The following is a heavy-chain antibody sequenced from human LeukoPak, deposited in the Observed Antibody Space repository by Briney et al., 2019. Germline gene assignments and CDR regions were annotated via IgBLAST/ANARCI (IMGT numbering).Heavy chain of an antibody. CDR1: GGSISSSGYY. V-gene: IGHV4-39*01. Sequence: PSETLSLTCSVSGGSISSSGYYWGWIRQPPGKGLEWIGTIYYSGSTYYNPSLKSRVTISVDTSKNQFSLKLSSVTAADTAVYYCARTPRGYYYYYYMDVWGKGTTVTISS. J-gene: IGHJ6*03. CDR3: ARTPRGYYYYYYMDV. CDR2: IYYSGST.